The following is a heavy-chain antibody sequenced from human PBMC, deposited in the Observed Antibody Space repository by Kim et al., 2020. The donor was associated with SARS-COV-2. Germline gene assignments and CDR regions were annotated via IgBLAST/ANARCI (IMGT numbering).Heavy chain of an antibody. V-gene: IGHV4-59*01. Sequence: SETLSLTCTVSGGSISSYYWSWIRQPPGKGLEWIGYIYYSGSTNYNPSLKSRVTISVDTSKNQFSLKLSSVTAADTAVYYCARIPPWGSGSSWYFDLWGRGTLVTVSS. D-gene: IGHD3-10*01. J-gene: IGHJ2*01. CDR3: ARIPPWGSGSSWYFDL. CDR1: GGSISSYY. CDR2: IYYSGST.